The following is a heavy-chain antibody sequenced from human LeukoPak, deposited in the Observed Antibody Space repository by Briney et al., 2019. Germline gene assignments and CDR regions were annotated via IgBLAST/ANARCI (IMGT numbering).Heavy chain of an antibody. Sequence: ASVKVSCKVSGYTLTELSMHWVRQAPGKGLEWMGGFDPEDGETIYAQKFQGRVTMTEDTSTDTAYMELSSLRSEDTAVYYCATDHSRITMVRGVIDYWGQGTLATVSS. J-gene: IGHJ4*02. D-gene: IGHD3-10*01. V-gene: IGHV1-24*01. CDR2: FDPEDGET. CDR1: GYTLTELS. CDR3: ATDHSRITMVRGVIDY.